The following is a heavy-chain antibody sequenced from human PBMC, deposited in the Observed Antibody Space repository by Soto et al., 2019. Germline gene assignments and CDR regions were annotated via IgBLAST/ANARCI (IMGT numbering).Heavy chain of an antibody. V-gene: IGHV3-30*18. Sequence: VQMVESGGGVVQPGTSLRLSCETSGFTFKFYGMHWVRQAPGKGLECVAVISHDGNTHYYADSVKGRFTISRDNSKNTLIPLMSSLRIGASSTYCCGKDRGGDCPDNRGYFGADYWGQGALVPVS. J-gene: IGHJ4*02. D-gene: IGHD6-25*01. CDR2: ISHDGNTH. CDR3: GKDRGGDCPDNRGYFGADY. CDR1: GFTFKFYG.